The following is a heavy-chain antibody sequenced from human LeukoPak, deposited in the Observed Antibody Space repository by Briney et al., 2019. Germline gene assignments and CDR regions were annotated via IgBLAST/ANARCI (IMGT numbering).Heavy chain of an antibody. V-gene: IGHV4-34*01. CDR3: ARLDGILTGYYTYYFDY. CDR1: GGSFSGYY. D-gene: IGHD3-9*01. CDR2: INHSGST. Sequence: PSETLSLTCAVYGGSFSGYYWSWIRQPPGKGLEWIGEINHSGSTNYNPSLKSRVTISVDTSKNQFSLKLSSVTAADTAVYYCARLDGILTGYYTYYFDYWGQGTLVTVSS. J-gene: IGHJ4*02.